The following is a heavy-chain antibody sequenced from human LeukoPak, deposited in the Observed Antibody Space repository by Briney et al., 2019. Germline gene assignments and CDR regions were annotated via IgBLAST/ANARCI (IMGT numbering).Heavy chain of an antibody. V-gene: IGHV4-59*08. J-gene: IGHJ4*02. CDR1: GGSISTYY. CDR3: ARGGYGGYGLDY. D-gene: IGHD5-12*01. Sequence: PSETLSLTCTVSGGSISTYYWSWIRQPPGKGLEWIVHIHYSGAIKYNPSLKSRVTISVDTSKNQFSLKLSSVTAADTAVYYCARGGYGGYGLDYWGQGTLVTVSS. CDR2: IHYSGAI.